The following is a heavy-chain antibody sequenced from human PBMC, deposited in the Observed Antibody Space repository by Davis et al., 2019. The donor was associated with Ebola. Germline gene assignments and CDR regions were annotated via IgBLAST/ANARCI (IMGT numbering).Heavy chain of an antibody. V-gene: IGHV3-30*03. CDR2: ISYDGSNK. Sequence: GESLKISCAASGFTFSSYGMHWVRQAPGKGLEWVAVISYDGSNKYYADSVKGRFTISRDNSKNTLYLQMNSLRAEDTAVYYCARVNILINYGMDVWGQGTTVTVSS. J-gene: IGHJ6*02. D-gene: IGHD2-15*01. CDR3: ARVNILINYGMDV. CDR1: GFTFSSYG.